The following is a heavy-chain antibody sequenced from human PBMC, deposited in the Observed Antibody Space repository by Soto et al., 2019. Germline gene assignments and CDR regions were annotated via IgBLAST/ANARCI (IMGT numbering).Heavy chain of an antibody. Sequence: EVQLLESGGGLVQPGGSLRLSCAASGFTFSNAWMSWVRQAPGKGLEWVGRIKSKTDGGTTDYAAPVKGRFTISRDDSKNTLYLQMNSLKTEDTAVYYCTYLISGYDLPIDYWGQGTLVTVSS. D-gene: IGHD5-12*01. CDR3: TYLISGYDLPIDY. CDR1: GFTFSNAW. V-gene: IGHV3-15*01. CDR2: IKSKTDGGTT. J-gene: IGHJ4*02.